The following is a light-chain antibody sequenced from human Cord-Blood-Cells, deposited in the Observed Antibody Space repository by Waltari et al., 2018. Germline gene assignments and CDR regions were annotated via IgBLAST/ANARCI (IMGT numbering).Light chain of an antibody. CDR3: QQLNSYLFT. V-gene: IGKV1-9*01. Sequence: DIQLTQSPAFLSASVADRVTITCRASQGISSYLAWYQQTPGKAPKLLIYAASTLQSGVPSRFSGSGSGTEFTLTISSLQPEDFATYDCQQLNSYLFTFGPGTKVDIK. CDR1: QGISSY. J-gene: IGKJ3*01. CDR2: AAS.